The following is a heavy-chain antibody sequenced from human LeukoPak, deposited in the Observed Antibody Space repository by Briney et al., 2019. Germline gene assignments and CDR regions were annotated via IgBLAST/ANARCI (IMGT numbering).Heavy chain of an antibody. Sequence: SGGSLRLSCATSGFSVSDNHMTWVRQAPGKGLEWVSVIYRGGSTYYADSVKGRFTISRDNSKNMVYLQMNSLRVEDTAVYYCARGGAYGSGNHYRGGAFDIWGQGTMVTVSS. CDR2: IYRGGST. V-gene: IGHV3-53*01. CDR3: ARGGAYGSGNHYRGGAFDI. J-gene: IGHJ3*02. CDR1: GFSVSDNH. D-gene: IGHD3-10*01.